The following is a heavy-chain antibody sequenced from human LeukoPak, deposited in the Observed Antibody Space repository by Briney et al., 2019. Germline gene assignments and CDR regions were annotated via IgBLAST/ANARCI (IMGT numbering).Heavy chain of an antibody. J-gene: IGHJ4*02. V-gene: IGHV1-2*06. CDR3: ARDRPDKTRTYYFDY. CDR2: INPNSGGT. CDR1: GYTFTGYY. Sequence: ASVKVSCKASGYTFTGYYMHWVRQAPGQGFEWMGRINPNSGGTNYAQKFQGRVTMTRDTSISTAYMELSRLRSDDTAVYYCARDRPDKTRTYYFDYWGQGTLVTASS. D-gene: IGHD3-22*01.